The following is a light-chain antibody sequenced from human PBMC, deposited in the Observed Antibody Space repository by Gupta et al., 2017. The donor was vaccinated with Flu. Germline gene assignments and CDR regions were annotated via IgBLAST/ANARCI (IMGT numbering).Light chain of an antibody. CDR3: ATWDNTLNAL. V-gene: IGLV1-51*01. CDR2: DDD. J-gene: IGLJ3*02. CDR1: IGHNY. Sequence: IGHNYASWYQQFPGTAPKVVIYDDDKRPSEIPDRFSASKSGASATLAIAGRQTEDEAVYYCATWDNTLNALFGGGTKLTVL.